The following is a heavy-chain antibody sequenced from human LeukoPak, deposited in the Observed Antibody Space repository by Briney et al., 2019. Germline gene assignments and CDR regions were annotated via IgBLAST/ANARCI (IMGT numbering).Heavy chain of an antibody. Sequence: RSLRLSCAASGFTFSSYAMSWVRQAPGKGLGWVSAISGSGGSTYYADSVKGRFTISRDNSKNTLYLQMNSLRAEDTAVYYCASQGTYYDILTGYFPVYYFDYWGQGTLVTVSS. D-gene: IGHD3-9*01. CDR2: ISGSGGST. J-gene: IGHJ4*02. V-gene: IGHV3-23*01. CDR3: ASQGTYYDILTGYFPVYYFDY. CDR1: GFTFSSYA.